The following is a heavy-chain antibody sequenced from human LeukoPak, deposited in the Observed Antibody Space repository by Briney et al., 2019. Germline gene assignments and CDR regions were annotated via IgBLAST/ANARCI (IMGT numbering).Heavy chain of an antibody. CDR2: INPNSGGT. CDR3: ASLYYYDSPKLFDP. CDR1: GYTFTGYY. D-gene: IGHD3-22*01. Sequence: ASVKVSCKASGYTFTGYYMHWVRRAPGQGLEWMGWINPNSGGTNYAQKFQGRVTMTRDTSISTAYMELSRLRSDDTAVYYCASLYYYDSPKLFDPWGQGTLVTVSS. J-gene: IGHJ5*02. V-gene: IGHV1-2*02.